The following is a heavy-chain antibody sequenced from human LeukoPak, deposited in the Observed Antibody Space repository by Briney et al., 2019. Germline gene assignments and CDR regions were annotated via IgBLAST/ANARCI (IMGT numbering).Heavy chain of an antibody. CDR3: ARAYSSTSYYRGNCIDP. CDR1: GGSGSRGNYF. D-gene: IGHD2-2*01. CDR2: IYYSGST. J-gene: IGHJ5*02. V-gene: IGHV4-61*01. Sequence: SGTLSLTCTVSGGSGSRGNYFWTWIRQPPGKGLEWIGYIYYSGSTNYNPSLKSRVTISVDTSKNQFSLKLTSVTAADTAIYYCARAYSSTSYYRGNCIDPWGQGTLVTVSS.